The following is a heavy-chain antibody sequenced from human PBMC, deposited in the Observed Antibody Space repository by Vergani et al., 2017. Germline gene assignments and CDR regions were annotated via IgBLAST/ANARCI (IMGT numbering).Heavy chain of an antibody. CDR1: GYTFTGYY. CDR3: ARDHCSGTGCYEDSYHGMDV. V-gene: IGHV1-2*02. D-gene: IGHD2-2*01. Sequence: QVQLVQSGAEVKKPGASVKVSCKASGYTFTGYYMHWVRQAPGQGLEWMGWINPNSGGTNYAQKFQGRVTMTRDTSISTAYMELSRLRSDDTAVYYCARDHCSGTGCYEDSYHGMDVWGQGTTVTVSS. CDR2: INPNSGGT. J-gene: IGHJ6*02.